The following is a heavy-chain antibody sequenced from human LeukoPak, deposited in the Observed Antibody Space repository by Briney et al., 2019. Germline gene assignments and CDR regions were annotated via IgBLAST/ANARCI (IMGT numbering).Heavy chain of an antibody. CDR3: AKQGTAMVRAYFDY. D-gene: IGHD5-18*01. CDR1: GFTFNIYG. J-gene: IGHJ4*02. V-gene: IGHV3-30*02. Sequence: PGGSLRLSCAASGFTFNIYGIHWVRQAPGKGLEWVAVIWNDGSNKYYADSVKGRFTISRDNSKNRLYLQMNSLRAEDTAVYYCAKQGTAMVRAYFDYWGQGTLVTVSS. CDR2: IWNDGSNK.